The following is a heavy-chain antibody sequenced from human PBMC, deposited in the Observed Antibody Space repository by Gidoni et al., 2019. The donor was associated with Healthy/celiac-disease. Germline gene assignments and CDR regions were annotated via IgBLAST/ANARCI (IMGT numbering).Heavy chain of an antibody. Sequence: QVQLQESGPGLVKPSQTLSLTCTVSAGSISSGGYYWSWIRQHPGKGLEWIGYIYYSGSTYYNPSLKSRVTISVDTSKNQFSLKLSSVTAADTAVYYCARLDLRETYYFDYWGQGTLVTVSS. CDR3: ARLDLRETYYFDY. CDR1: AGSISSGGYY. J-gene: IGHJ4*02. V-gene: IGHV4-31*03. CDR2: IYYSGST.